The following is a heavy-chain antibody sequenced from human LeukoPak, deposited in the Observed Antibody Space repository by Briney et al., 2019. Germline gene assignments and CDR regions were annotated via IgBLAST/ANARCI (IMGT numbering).Heavy chain of an antibody. J-gene: IGHJ4*02. CDR2: IHYSGST. V-gene: IGHV4-59*08. CDR3: VTYYYDSSGVVFDY. CDR1: GDSISSYY. Sequence: SETLSLTCTVSGDSISSYYWSWIRQPPGKGLEWIGYIHYSGSTDYYPSLKSRVSISVDTSNYQFSLKLSSVTAADTAVYYCVTYYYDSSGVVFDYWGQGTLVTVSS. D-gene: IGHD3-22*01.